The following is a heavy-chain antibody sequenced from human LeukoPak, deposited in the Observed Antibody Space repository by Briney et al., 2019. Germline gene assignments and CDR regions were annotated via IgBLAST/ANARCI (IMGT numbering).Heavy chain of an antibody. Sequence: PGGSLRLSCEASGFSFSSYAMSWVRQAPGKGLEWVSAISGSGGSTYYADSVKGRFTISRDNSKNTLYLQMNSLRAEDTAVYYCARGHDPGIAVAGSLDYWGQGTLVTVSS. J-gene: IGHJ4*02. CDR3: ARGHDPGIAVAGSLDY. CDR2: ISGSGGST. CDR1: GFSFSSYA. V-gene: IGHV3-23*01. D-gene: IGHD6-19*01.